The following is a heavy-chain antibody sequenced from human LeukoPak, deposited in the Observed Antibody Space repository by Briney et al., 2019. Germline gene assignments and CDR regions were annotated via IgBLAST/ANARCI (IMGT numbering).Heavy chain of an antibody. V-gene: IGHV3-48*01. CDR2: ISASGGNI. Sequence: PGGSLRLSCGASEFSLRSYSMDWVRQAPGKGLEWVSYISASGGNIYYLDSVKGRFTVSRDNARKPLFLQMNNARVEDTAFYYCVRVKGTYFDYWGQGALVTVSS. J-gene: IGHJ4*02. CDR3: VRVKGTYFDY. D-gene: IGHD1-1*01. CDR1: EFSLRSYS.